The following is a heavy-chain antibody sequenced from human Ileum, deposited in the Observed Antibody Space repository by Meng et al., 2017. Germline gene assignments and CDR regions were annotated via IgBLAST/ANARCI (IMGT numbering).Heavy chain of an antibody. CDR1: DYIFTRYG. J-gene: IGHJ4*02. V-gene: IGHV1-18*01. D-gene: IGHD4-23*01. CDR2: ISAYSGNT. Sequence: QVQLVQSGAEVKKPGASVKVSCKASDYIFTRYGIGWVRQAPGQGLEWMGWISAYSGNTKYAQKLQGRVTMTTDTSTSTAYMELRNLRSDDTAVYYCARDTVGTTLGDYWGQGTLVTVSS. CDR3: ARDTVGTTLGDY.